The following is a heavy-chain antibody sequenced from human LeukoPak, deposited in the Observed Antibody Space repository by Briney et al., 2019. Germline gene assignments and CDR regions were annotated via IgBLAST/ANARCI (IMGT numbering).Heavy chain of an antibody. Sequence: GGSLRLSCAASGSTLRGYAMHWVRQAPGKGLDWVAVISIDGSRQHYADSVQGRFTISRDNSKNTLYLQMDSLRVEDTAVYYCARDDYGDFHFDYWGQGTLVTVSS. CDR3: ARDDYGDFHFDY. V-gene: IGHV3-30-3*01. J-gene: IGHJ4*02. D-gene: IGHD4-17*01. CDR2: ISIDGSRQ. CDR1: GSTLRGYA.